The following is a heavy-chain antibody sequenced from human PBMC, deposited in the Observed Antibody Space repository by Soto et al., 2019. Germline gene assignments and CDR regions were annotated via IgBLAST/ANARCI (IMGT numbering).Heavy chain of an antibody. D-gene: IGHD2-2*01. CDR3: ARAPRGPAADYYYGMDV. CDR2: IIPIFGTA. Sequence: QVQLVQSGAEVKKPGSSVKVSCKASGGTFSSYAISWVRQAPGQGLEWMGGIIPIFGTANYAQKFQGRVTITADESTSTAYMELSSLRSEDTAVYYCARAPRGPAADYYYGMDVWGQGTTVTVSS. J-gene: IGHJ6*02. V-gene: IGHV1-69*12. CDR1: GGTFSSYA.